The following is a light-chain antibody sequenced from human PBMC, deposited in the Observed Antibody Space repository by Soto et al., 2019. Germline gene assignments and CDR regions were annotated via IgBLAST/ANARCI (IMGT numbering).Light chain of an antibody. J-gene: IGKJ1*01. CDR1: QSVSSN. CDR2: GAS. Sequence: EIVMTQSPATLSVSPGERATLSCRASQSVSSNLAWYQQKPGQAPRLLIYGASTRATGIPARFSGSGSGTEYTLTISRLQSEDFAVYCCQQYNNWPPWTFGQGTNVELK. V-gene: IGKV3-15*01. CDR3: QQYNNWPPWT.